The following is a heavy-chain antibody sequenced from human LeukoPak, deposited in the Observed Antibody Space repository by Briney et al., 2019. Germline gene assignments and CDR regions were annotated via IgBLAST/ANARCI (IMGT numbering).Heavy chain of an antibody. CDR3: ARSGSSWYSWFDP. D-gene: IGHD6-13*01. Sequence: GASVKVSCKASGGTFSSYAISWVRQAPGQGLEWMGRIIPIFGTANYAQKFQGRVTITTDESTSTAYMELSSLRSEDTAVYYCARSGSSWYSWFDPWGQGTLVTVSS. CDR2: IIPIFGTA. J-gene: IGHJ5*02. V-gene: IGHV1-69*05. CDR1: GGTFSSYA.